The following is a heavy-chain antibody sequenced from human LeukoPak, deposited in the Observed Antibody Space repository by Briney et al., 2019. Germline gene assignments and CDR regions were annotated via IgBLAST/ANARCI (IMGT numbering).Heavy chain of an antibody. V-gene: IGHV3-23*01. Sequence: GGSLRISCAASGFTFCSYALSWVRPAPGKGLEWVSAISGSGGSTYYADSVKGRFTISRDNSKNTLYLQMNSLRAEDTAVYYCAKWAAAGTGWGQGTLVTVSS. CDR3: AKWAAAGTG. CDR2: ISGSGGST. CDR1: GFTFCSYA. J-gene: IGHJ4*02. D-gene: IGHD6-13*01.